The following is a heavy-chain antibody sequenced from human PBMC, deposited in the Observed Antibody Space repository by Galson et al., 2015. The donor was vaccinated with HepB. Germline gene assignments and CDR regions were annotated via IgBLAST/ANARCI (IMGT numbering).Heavy chain of an antibody. Sequence: SVKVSCKVSGYTLTELSMHWVRQAPGKGLEWMGGFDPEDGETIYAQKFQGRVTMTEDTSTDTAYMELSSLRSEDTAVYYCATEIAAAGTPGCAFDIWGQGTMVTVSS. V-gene: IGHV1-24*01. D-gene: IGHD6-13*01. CDR3: ATEIAAAGTPGCAFDI. J-gene: IGHJ3*02. CDR2: FDPEDGET. CDR1: GYTLTELS.